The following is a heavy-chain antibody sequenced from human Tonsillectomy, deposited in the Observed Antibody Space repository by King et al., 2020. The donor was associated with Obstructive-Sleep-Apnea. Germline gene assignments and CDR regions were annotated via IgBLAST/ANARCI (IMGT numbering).Heavy chain of an antibody. D-gene: IGHD6-13*01. CDR2: INLGNGNT. J-gene: IGHJ4*02. CDR1: GYTFTSYN. CDR3: AREGRPAAGIYYFDY. Sequence: QVQLVQSGAEVKRPGASVTVSCKPSGYTFTSYNIIHWVRQAPGQRLEWMGWINLGNGNTKYSQKFQGRVTITRDTSANTAHMELISLRSEDTALYYCAREGRPAAGIYYFDYWVQGTLVTVSS. V-gene: IGHV1-3*01.